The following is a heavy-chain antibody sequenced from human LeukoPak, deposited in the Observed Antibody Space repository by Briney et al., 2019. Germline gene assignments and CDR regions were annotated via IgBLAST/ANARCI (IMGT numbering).Heavy chain of an antibody. CDR1: GGSISSSTFY. J-gene: IGHJ6*03. D-gene: IGHD6-19*01. CDR2: IYYSGST. Sequence: PSETLSLTCTVSGGSISSSTFYWGWIRQPPGKGLEWIGTIYYSGSTFYNPSLKSRVTVPVDTSKNQFSLKLSSLTAADTAVYYCARVARQWLAWRGYYYMDVWGKGTTVTVSS. V-gene: IGHV4-39*07. CDR3: ARVARQWLAWRGYYYMDV.